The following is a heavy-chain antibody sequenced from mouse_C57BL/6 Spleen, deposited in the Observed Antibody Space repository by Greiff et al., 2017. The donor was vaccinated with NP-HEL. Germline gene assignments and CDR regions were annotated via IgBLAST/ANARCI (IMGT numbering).Heavy chain of an antibody. V-gene: IGHV1-72*01. J-gene: IGHJ4*01. CDR3: ARNVYSNYVDYYAMEY. D-gene: IGHD2-5*01. CDR1: GYTFTSYW. CDR2: IDPNSGGT. Sequence: QVQLQQPGAELVKPGASVKLSCKASGYTFTSYWMHWVKQRPGRGLEWIGRIDPNSGGTTYNEKFTSKATLTVDKHSSTAYMQLSSLTSEDSAVYYCARNVYSNYVDYYAMEYWGQGTSVTVSS.